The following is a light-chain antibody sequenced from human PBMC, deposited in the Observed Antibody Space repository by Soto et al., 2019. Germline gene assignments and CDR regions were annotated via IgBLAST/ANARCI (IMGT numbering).Light chain of an antibody. J-gene: IGLJ2*01. Sequence: QSALTQPASVSGSPGQSITISCTGTSSDIGGYNYVSWYQQHPGKAPKLMIYEVSNRPSGVSNRFSGSKSGNTASLTISGLQAEDEADYHCSSSTGSSTVFGGGTKLTVL. CDR1: SSDIGGYNY. CDR3: SSSTGSSTV. CDR2: EVS. V-gene: IGLV2-14*01.